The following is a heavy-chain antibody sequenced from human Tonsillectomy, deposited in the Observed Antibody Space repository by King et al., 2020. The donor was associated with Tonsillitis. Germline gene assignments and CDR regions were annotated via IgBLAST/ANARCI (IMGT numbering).Heavy chain of an antibody. D-gene: IGHD3-16*01. CDR3: ARDPVPDHVWGSHFDS. Sequence: VQLVESGGALVQPGGSLRLSCAASGFTFAGYSMNWVRQAPGRGLEWISYIGGTRGTTYYADSVKGRFTISRDNAKNSVYLQMNSLTTEDTAVYFCARDPVPDHVWGSHFDSWGQGTLVTVSA. V-gene: IGHV3-48*01. CDR1: GFTFAGYS. CDR2: IGGTRGTT. J-gene: IGHJ4*02.